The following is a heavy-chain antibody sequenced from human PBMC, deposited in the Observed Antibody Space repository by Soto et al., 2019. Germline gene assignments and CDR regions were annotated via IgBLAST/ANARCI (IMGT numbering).Heavy chain of an antibody. V-gene: IGHV1-24*01. CDR2: FDPEDGET. J-gene: IGHJ3*02. D-gene: IGHD6-6*01. CDR1: GYTLTELS. CDR3: ATRGIAARPGAFDI. Sequence: ASVKVSCKVSGYTLTELSMHWVRQAPGKGLEWMGGFDPEDGETIYAQKFQDRVTMTEDTSTDTAYMELSSLRSEDTAVYYCATRGIAARPGAFDIWGQGTMVTVSS.